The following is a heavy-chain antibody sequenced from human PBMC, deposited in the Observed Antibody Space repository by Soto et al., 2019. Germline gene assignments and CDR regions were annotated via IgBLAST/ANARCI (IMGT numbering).Heavy chain of an antibody. V-gene: IGHV3-7*05. Sequence: EVQLVESGGGLVQPGGSLRLSCAASGFTFNTYWMSWVRQAPGKGLEWVANIKPDGSATDYVDSVKGRFTISRYNANNSLFLQMNSLRAEDTAVYYCARNGRWGHGTFVTVSS. J-gene: IGHJ4*01. D-gene: IGHD2-8*01. CDR3: ARNGR. CDR1: GFTFNTYW. CDR2: IKPDGSAT.